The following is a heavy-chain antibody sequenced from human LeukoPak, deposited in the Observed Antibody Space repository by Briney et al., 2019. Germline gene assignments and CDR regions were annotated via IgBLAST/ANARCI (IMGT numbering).Heavy chain of an antibody. CDR2: IIPILGIA. Sequence: ASVKDSCKASLGTFSSYTISWVRQAPGQGREWMGRIIPILGIANYAQKFQGRVTITADKSTSTAYMELSSLRSEDTAVYYCARGDGDGYNYHYFDYWGQGTLVTVSS. CDR1: LGTFSSYT. CDR3: ARGDGDGYNYHYFDY. V-gene: IGHV1-69*02. J-gene: IGHJ4*02. D-gene: IGHD5-24*01.